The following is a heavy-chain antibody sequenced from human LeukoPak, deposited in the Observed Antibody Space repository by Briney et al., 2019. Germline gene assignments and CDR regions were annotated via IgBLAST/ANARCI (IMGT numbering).Heavy chain of an antibody. J-gene: IGHJ4*02. Sequence: SETLSLTCTVSGASISSDYWTWIRQSPGKRLEWIAYINYSGDTYYNPSLTSRVTISVDTSKNKFSLRLDSVTAADTAVYYCARLVRASVAVTYHYLDYWGQGTLVTVSS. CDR2: INYSGDT. D-gene: IGHD2-21*02. CDR1: GASISSDY. V-gene: IGHV4-59*01. CDR3: ARLVRASVAVTYHYLDY.